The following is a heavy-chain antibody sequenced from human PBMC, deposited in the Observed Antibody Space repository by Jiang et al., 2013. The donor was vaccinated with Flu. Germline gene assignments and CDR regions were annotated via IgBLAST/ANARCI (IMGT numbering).Heavy chain of an antibody. Sequence: LLKPSETLSLTCAVYGGSFNGYYWNWIRQSPGKGLEWIGQISHSGSTDYNPSLESRVTMSVDTSKNQFSLELRSVTAADTALYYCAKSGRGAQLWTYLSWGQGTLVTVSS. CDR1: GGSFNGYY. V-gene: IGHV4-34*01. D-gene: IGHD5-24*01. J-gene: IGHJ4*02. CDR3: AKSGRGAQLWTYLS. CDR2: ISHSGST.